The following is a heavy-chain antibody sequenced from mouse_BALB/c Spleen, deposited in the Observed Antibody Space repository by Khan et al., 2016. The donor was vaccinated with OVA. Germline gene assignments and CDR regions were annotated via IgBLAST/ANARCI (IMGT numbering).Heavy chain of an antibody. V-gene: IGHV1-7*01. CDR3: ARKERYGFFAY. J-gene: IGHJ3*01. Sequence: VQLQQSGAELAKPGASVKMSCKASGYTFTAYWIHWVKQRPGQGLEWIGYIDPSTGYTDYNQKFKDKATLTTDKSSSTVYMQLSSLTSEDSAVYYCARKERYGFFAYWGQGTLVTVSA. D-gene: IGHD2-2*01. CDR2: IDPSTGYT. CDR1: GYTFTAYW.